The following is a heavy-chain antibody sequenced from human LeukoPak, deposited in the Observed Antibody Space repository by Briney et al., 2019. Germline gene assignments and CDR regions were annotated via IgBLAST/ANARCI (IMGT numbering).Heavy chain of an antibody. CDR3: TRSRANFCGGANCYSIWFDP. D-gene: IGHD2-15*01. J-gene: IGHJ5*02. Sequence: SSVKVSCKASGGTFSSYAISWVRQAPGQGLEWMGGIIPIFGTANYAQKFQGRVTITADKSTSTAYMALSSLRSDDTALYTSTRSRANFCGGANCYSIWFDPWGPGTQVTVSS. CDR1: GGTFSSYA. CDR2: IIPIFGTA. V-gene: IGHV1-69*06.